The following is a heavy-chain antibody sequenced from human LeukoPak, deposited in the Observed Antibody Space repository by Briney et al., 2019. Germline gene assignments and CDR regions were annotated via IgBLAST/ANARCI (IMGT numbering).Heavy chain of an antibody. V-gene: IGHV3-66*01. CDR1: GFTFSSYW. Sequence: GGSLRLSCAASGFTFSSYWMSWVRQAPGKGLEWVSVIYSGGSTSYADSVKGRFTISRDNSRNTVSLQMNTLRAEDTAVYYCARDLHTAYYYYMDVWGKGTTVTVSS. J-gene: IGHJ6*03. CDR3: ARDLHTAYYYYMDV. CDR2: IYSGGST.